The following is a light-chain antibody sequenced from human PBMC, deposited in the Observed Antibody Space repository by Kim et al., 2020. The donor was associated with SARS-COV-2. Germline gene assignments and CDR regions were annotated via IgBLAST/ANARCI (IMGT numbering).Light chain of an antibody. CDR2: NYA. J-gene: IGLJ3*02. V-gene: IGLV1-44*01. CDR3: ASRDDTLDAWV. CDR1: RSNIGGNP. Sequence: GQRVTISCSGSRSNIGGNPVSWYQQIPGTAPKLLIFNYAQRPSGVPDRFSGSKSGTSASLAISALQSDDESFYYCASRDDTLDAWVFGGGTKLTVL.